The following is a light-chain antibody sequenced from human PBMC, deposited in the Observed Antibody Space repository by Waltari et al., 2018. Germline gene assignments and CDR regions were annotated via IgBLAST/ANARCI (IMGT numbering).Light chain of an antibody. CDR3: QQRRSWPLS. V-gene: IGKV3-11*01. CDR2: DTS. Sequence: DIVLTQSPAILSLSPGERASLSCRASQSVTNYLAWYQQKPGQAPRLLIYDTSNRATGIPARFTGSGFGTDFTLTISSLEPEDFAVYYCQQRRSWPLSFGGGTKVEIK. J-gene: IGKJ4*01. CDR1: QSVTNY.